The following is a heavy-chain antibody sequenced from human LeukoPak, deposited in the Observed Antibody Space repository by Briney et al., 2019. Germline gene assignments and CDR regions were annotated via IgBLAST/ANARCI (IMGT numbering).Heavy chain of an antibody. D-gene: IGHD6-19*01. CDR2: IYHSGTT. Sequence: SETLSLTCTVSGGSISSSRNYWGWIRQPPGKGLEWIASIYHSGTTYYNPSLKSRVTIFVYTSDNQFSLKLGSVTAADTAAYYCATGGGIAVAHAWGQGIVVTVSS. J-gene: IGHJ4*02. V-gene: IGHV4-39*01. CDR1: GGSISSSRNY. CDR3: ATGGGIAVAHA.